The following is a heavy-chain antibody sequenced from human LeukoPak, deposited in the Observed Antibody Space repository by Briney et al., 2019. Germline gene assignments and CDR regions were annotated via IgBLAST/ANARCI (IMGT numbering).Heavy chain of an antibody. CDR2: INPNSGGT. Sequence: ASVKVSCKASGYTLTGYYMHWVRQAPGQGLEWMGWINPNSGGTNYAQKFQGWVTMTRDTSISTAYMELSRLRSDDTAVYYCASSYSSGRDNWFDPWGQGTLVTVSS. D-gene: IGHD6-19*01. V-gene: IGHV1-2*04. CDR3: ASSYSSGRDNWFDP. CDR1: GYTLTGYY. J-gene: IGHJ5*02.